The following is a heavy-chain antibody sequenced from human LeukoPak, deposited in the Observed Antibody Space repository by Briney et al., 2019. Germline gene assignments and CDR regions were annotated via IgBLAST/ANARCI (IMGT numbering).Heavy chain of an antibody. V-gene: IGHV3-15*01. J-gene: IGHJ4*02. D-gene: IGHD3-22*01. CDR1: GFTFSDAW. CDR2: IKSKTEGGTT. CDR3: ARYYGDSGSQYYFDY. Sequence: GGSLRLSCAASGFTFSDAWMSWVRQAPGKGLEWVGRIKSKTEGGTTDYAAPVKGRFTISRDDSKNTLYLQMNSLKIEDTAVYYCARYYGDSGSQYYFDYWGQGTLVTVSS.